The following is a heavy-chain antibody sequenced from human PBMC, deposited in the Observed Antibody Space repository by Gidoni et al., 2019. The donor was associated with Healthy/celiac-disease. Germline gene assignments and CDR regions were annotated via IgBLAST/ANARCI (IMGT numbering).Heavy chain of an antibody. V-gene: IGHV3-30*18. CDR1: GFPFSSYG. Sequence: QVQLVESGGGVVQPGRSLRLSCAASGFPFSSYGMHWVRQAPGKGLEWVAVISYDGSNKYYADSVKGRFTISRDNSKNTLYLQMNSLRAEDTAVYYCAKDPGSGSYDEARTFDPWGQGTLVTVSS. J-gene: IGHJ5*02. D-gene: IGHD1-26*01. CDR3: AKDPGSGSYDEARTFDP. CDR2: ISYDGSNK.